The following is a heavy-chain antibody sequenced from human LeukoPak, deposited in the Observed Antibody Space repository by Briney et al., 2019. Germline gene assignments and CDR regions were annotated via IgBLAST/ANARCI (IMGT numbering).Heavy chain of an antibody. CDR1: GGSFSGYY. CDR2: INHSGST. D-gene: IGHD2-2*01. CDR3: ARGKGVVPAARGWFDY. Sequence: SETLSLTCAVYGGSFSGYYWSWIRQPPGKGLEWIGEINHSGSTNYNPSLKSRVTISVGTSKNQFSLKLSSVTAADTAVYYCARGKGVVPAARGWFDYWGQGTLVTVSS. V-gene: IGHV4-34*01. J-gene: IGHJ4*02.